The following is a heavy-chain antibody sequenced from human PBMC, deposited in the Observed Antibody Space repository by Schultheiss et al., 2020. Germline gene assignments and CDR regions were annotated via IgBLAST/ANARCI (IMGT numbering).Heavy chain of an antibody. V-gene: IGHV5-51*01. CDR2: IYPGDSDT. CDR3: ARHSAGPYYFDY. Sequence: KVSCKASGYTFTSYAMHWVRQMPGKGLEWMGIIYPGDSDTRYSPSFQGQVTISADKSISTAYLQWSSLKASDTAMYYCARHSAGPYYFDYWGQGTLVTVSS. CDR1: GYTFTSYA. J-gene: IGHJ4*02. D-gene: IGHD3-10*01.